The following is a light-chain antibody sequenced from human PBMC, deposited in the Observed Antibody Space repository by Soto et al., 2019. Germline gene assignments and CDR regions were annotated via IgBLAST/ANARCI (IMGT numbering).Light chain of an antibody. J-gene: IGKJ2*01. V-gene: IGKV1-5*01. Sequence: DIQMTQSPSTLSASVGDSVTITCRASQSINNWLAWHQQRPGKPPTLLIYDASNLQGGVPSRFSGRGSGTEFTLTISSRQPDDFATYYCQQYKSYSPETFGQGTKLEI. CDR1: QSINNW. CDR2: DAS. CDR3: QQYKSYSPET.